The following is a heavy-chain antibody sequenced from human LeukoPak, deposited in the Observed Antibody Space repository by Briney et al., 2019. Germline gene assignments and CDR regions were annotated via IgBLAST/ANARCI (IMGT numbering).Heavy chain of an antibody. CDR2: ISYSGST. D-gene: IGHD5-18*01. V-gene: IGHV4-61*08. CDR1: GGSTSSGGYY. Sequence: SQTLSLTCTVSGGSTSSGGYYWSWIRQHPGKGLEWIGYISYSGSTSSNPSLRSRVTISVDTSKNQFSLRLTSVTAADTAMYYCARGGQLNWFDPWGQGTLVTVSS. J-gene: IGHJ5*02. CDR3: ARGGQLNWFDP.